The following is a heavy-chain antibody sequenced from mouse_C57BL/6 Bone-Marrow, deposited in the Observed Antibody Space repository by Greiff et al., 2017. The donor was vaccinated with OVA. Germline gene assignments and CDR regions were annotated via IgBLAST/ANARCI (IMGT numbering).Heavy chain of an antibody. Sequence: VQLQQSGPVLMKPGASVKMSCKASGYTFTDYYMNWVKQSHGKSLEWIGVINPYNGGTSYNQKFKGKATLTVDKSSSTAYMELNSLTSEDSAVYYCASGGVLRGFAYWGQGTLVTVSA. D-gene: IGHD1-1*01. CDR3: ASGGVLRGFAY. J-gene: IGHJ3*01. V-gene: IGHV1-19*01. CDR1: GYTFTDYY. CDR2: INPYNGGT.